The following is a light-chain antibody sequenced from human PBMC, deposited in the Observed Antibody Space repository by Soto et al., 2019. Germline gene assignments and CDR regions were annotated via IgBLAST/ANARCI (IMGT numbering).Light chain of an antibody. Sequence: EIVLTQSPGTLSLSPGERATLSCRASQSVSSTYLAWYQQKPGQAPRLLIYLASTRATGIPDRFSGSGSGTDFTLTISRLEPEDFAVYYCQQYGSSPRTFGQETKVDIK. CDR3: QQYGSSPRT. J-gene: IGKJ1*01. CDR2: LAS. V-gene: IGKV3-20*01. CDR1: QSVSSTY.